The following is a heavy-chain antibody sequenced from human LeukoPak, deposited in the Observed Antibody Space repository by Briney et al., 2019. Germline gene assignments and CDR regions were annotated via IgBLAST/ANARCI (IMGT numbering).Heavy chain of an antibody. V-gene: IGHV3-7*01. CDR2: IKQDGSEK. J-gene: IGHJ3*02. CDR1: GFTFSSYW. Sequence: GGSLRLSCAASGFTFSSYWMSWVRQAPGKGLEWVANIKQDGSEKYYVDSVKGRFTISRDNAKNSLYLQMYSLRAEDTAVYYCARDLSSGYDPAFDIWGQGTMVTVSS. CDR3: ARDLSSGYDPAFDI. D-gene: IGHD5-12*01.